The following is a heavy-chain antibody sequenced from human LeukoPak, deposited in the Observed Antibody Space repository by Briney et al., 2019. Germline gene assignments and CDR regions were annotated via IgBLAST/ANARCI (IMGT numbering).Heavy chain of an antibody. CDR2: INHSGST. V-gene: IGHV4-34*01. D-gene: IGHD1-1*01. Sequence: SETLSLTCAVYGGSFSGYYWRWVRQPPGKGLEWIGEINHSGSTNYNPSLKSRVTILVDTSKNQFSLKLSSVTAADTAVCYCVRGLEGRSNYFDYWGQGTLVTVSS. J-gene: IGHJ4*02. CDR3: VRGLEGRSNYFDY. CDR1: GGSFSGYY.